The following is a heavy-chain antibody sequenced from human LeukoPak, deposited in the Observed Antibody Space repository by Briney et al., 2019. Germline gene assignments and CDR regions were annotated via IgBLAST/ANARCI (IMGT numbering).Heavy chain of an antibody. Sequence: ASVKVSCKASGYTFTSYDISWVRQAPGQGLEWMGRIIPILGIANYAQKFQGRVTITADKSTSTAYMELSSLRSEDTAVYYCARDGLPVESDYWGQGTLVTVSS. CDR2: IIPILGIA. CDR1: GYTFTSYD. V-gene: IGHV1-69*04. D-gene: IGHD2-21*02. J-gene: IGHJ4*02. CDR3: ARDGLPVESDY.